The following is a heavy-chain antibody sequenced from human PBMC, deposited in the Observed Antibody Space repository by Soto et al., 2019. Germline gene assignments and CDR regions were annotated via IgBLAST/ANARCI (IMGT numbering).Heavy chain of an antibody. J-gene: IGHJ4*02. D-gene: IGHD1-1*01. CDR1: GFTFSSYA. V-gene: IGHV3-23*01. CDR2: ISGSGGTA. CDR3: AKGPGQNWHFDY. Sequence: EVQLLASGGGSVQPGGSLRLSCAASGFTFSSYAMHWVRRPPGKGLEWVSSISGSGGTAYYADSVKGRFSISRDSLVNTLYLQMNRLRAEDTAVYYCAKGPGQNWHFDYCGQGTLVTVPP.